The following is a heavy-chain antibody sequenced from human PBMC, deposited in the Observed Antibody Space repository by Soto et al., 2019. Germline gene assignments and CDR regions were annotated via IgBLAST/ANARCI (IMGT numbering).Heavy chain of an antibody. D-gene: IGHD4-17*01. CDR1: GFTFSSYA. V-gene: IGHV3-23*01. Sequence: PGGSLRLSCAASGFTFSSYAMSWVRQAPGKGLEWVSAISGSGDTTDYAAPVKGRFTISRDDSKNTLYLQMNSLKTEDTAVYYCTTADGALDYGDNIDYWGQGTLVTVSS. CDR2: ISGSGDTT. CDR3: TTADGALDYGDNIDY. J-gene: IGHJ4*02.